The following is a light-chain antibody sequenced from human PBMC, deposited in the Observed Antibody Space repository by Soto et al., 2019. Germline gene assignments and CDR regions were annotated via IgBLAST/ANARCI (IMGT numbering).Light chain of an antibody. CDR1: SSDVGGYNY. J-gene: IGLJ1*01. CDR2: DVS. V-gene: IGLV2-14*01. Sequence: ALTQPASVSGSPGQSITVSCTGTSSDVGGYNYVSWYQQHPGKAPKLMIYDVSNRPSGISNRFSGSKSGNTASLTISGLQAEDEADYYCTSYASSSTYVFGTGTKVTV. CDR3: TSYASSSTYV.